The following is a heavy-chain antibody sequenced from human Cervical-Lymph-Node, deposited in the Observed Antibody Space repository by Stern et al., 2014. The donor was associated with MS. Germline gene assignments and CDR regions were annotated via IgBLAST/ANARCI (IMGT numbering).Heavy chain of an antibody. D-gene: IGHD1-1*01. J-gene: IGHJ4*02. CDR1: GGSISSYY. CDR3: ARDNWNDGFDY. CDR2: IYYSGNT. V-gene: IGHV4-59*01. Sequence: QVQLQESGPGLVKPSETLSLTCTVSGGSISSYYWSWIRQPPGKGLELVGYIYYSGNTNYNPSLKSRVTISVDTSKNQFSLKLSSVTAADTAVYYCARDNWNDGFDYWGQGTLVTVSS.